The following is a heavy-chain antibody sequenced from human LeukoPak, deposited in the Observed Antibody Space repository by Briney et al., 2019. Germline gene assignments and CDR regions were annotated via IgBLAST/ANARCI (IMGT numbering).Heavy chain of an antibody. CDR2: IYYSGST. Sequence: SQTLSLTCTVSGGSISSGGYYWSWIRQHPGEGLEWIGYIYYSGSTYYNPSLKSRVTISVDTSKNQFSLKLSSVTAADTAVYYCARAGGFFSPFGYWGQGTLVTVSS. J-gene: IGHJ4*02. V-gene: IGHV4-31*03. CDR1: GGSISSGGYY. D-gene: IGHD3-3*01. CDR3: ARAGGFFSPFGY.